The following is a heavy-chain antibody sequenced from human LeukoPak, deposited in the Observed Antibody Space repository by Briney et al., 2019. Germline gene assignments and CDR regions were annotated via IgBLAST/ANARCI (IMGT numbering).Heavy chain of an antibody. Sequence: TGGSLRLSCAASGFPFNSYWMSWVRQAPEKGLEWLANIRQDGSDKQYVDSVKGRFTISRDNAKNSLYLQMNSLSAEDTAVYYCARHSRGSSIDDWGQGTLVTVSS. CDR1: GFPFNSYW. CDR2: IRQDGSDK. CDR3: ARHSRGSSIDD. D-gene: IGHD2-15*01. J-gene: IGHJ4*02. V-gene: IGHV3-7*01.